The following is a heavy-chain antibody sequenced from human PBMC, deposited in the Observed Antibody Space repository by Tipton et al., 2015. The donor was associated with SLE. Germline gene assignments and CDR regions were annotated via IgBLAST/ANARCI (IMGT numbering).Heavy chain of an antibody. J-gene: IGHJ6*02. Sequence: GSLRLSCAASGFTVSSNYMSWVRQAPGKGLEWVSVIYSGGSTYYADSVKGRFTISRDNSENTLYLQMNSLRAEDTAVYYCAKDIVATTPIYGMDVWGQGTTVTVSS. CDR2: IYSGGST. V-gene: IGHV3-66*01. CDR3: AKDIVATTPIYGMDV. CDR1: GFTVSSNY. D-gene: IGHD5-12*01.